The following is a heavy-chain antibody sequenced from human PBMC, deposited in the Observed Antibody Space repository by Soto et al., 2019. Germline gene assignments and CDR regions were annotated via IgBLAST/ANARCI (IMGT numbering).Heavy chain of an antibody. Sequence: QVQLQQWGAGLLKPSETLSLTCAVYGGSFSGYYWSWIRQPPGKGLEWIGEINHSGSTNYNPSLKSRVTISVDTSKNQFSLKLSSVTAADTAVYYCATRVRRWLPHGYWGQGTLVTVSS. CDR2: INHSGST. CDR3: ATRVRRWLPHGY. CDR1: GGSFSGYY. D-gene: IGHD5-12*01. V-gene: IGHV4-34*01. J-gene: IGHJ4*02.